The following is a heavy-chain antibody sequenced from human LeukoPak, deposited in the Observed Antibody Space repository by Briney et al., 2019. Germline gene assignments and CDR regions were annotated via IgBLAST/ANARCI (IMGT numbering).Heavy chain of an antibody. CDR2: VNPRSGDT. Sequence: ASVKVSCKASGGTFSSYGSSWVRQAPGQGLEWVVWVNPRSGDTNYAQKFQGRVTMTRDTSISTAYMELSSLRSDDTAVYYCARDIGDYYGSGSYWLLWGQGTLVTVSS. J-gene: IGHJ4*02. CDR1: GGTFSSYG. V-gene: IGHV1-2*02. CDR3: ARDIGDYYGSGSYWLL. D-gene: IGHD3-10*01.